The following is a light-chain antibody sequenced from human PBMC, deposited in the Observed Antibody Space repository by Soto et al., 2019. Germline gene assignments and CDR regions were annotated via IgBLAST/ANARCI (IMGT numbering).Light chain of an antibody. V-gene: IGKV3-20*01. CDR3: QHYGRLLWT. CDR1: QSVSSSY. J-gene: IGKJ1*01. CDR2: GVF. Sequence: EIVLTQSPGTLSLSPGERATLSCRASQSVSSSYFSWYQQKPGPPPRLLVNGVFSRTTGIPDRFSGCGSGTDFTITISRPQHYDFAVYYCQHYGRLLWTFGQGTKLEVK.